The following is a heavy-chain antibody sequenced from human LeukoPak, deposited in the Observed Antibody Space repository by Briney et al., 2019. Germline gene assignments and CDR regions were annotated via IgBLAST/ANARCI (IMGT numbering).Heavy chain of an antibody. Sequence: GGSLRLSCAASGFTFSSYGMHWVRQAPGKGLEWVAVIWYDGSNKYYADSVKGRFTISRDNSKNTLYLQMNSLRAEDTAVYYCAREHRDGYSLVDYWGQGTLVTVSS. CDR2: IWYDGSNK. D-gene: IGHD5-24*01. J-gene: IGHJ4*02. CDR1: GFTFSSYG. V-gene: IGHV3-33*01. CDR3: AREHRDGYSLVDY.